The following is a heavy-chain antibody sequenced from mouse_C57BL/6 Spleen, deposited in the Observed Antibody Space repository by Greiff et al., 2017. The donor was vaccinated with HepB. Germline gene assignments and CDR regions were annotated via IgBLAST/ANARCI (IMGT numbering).Heavy chain of an antibody. CDR2: ISDGGSYT. V-gene: IGHV5-4*01. CDR1: GFTFSSYA. Sequence: DVHLVESGGGLVKPGGSLKLSCAASGFTFSSYAMSWVRQTPEKRLEWVATISDGGSYTYYPDNVKGRFTISRDNAKNNLYLQMSHLKSEDTAMYYCARDLVTSFAYWGQGTLVTVSA. J-gene: IGHJ3*01. CDR3: ARDLVTSFAY. D-gene: IGHD2-2*01.